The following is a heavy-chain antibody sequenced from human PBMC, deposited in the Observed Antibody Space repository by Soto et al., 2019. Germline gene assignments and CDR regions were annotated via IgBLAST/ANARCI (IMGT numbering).Heavy chain of an antibody. CDR2: ATNKGHSHTT. CDR1: GFTFSDHH. Sequence: GGSLRLSCAASGFTFSDHHMDWVRQAPGKGLEWVGRATNKGHSHTTGYAASVKGRFTISRDDSKNSLSLQMNSLKTEDTAVYFCARLMGTSFDLWGQGNLGNRLL. J-gene: IGHJ4*02. D-gene: IGHD2-8*01. V-gene: IGHV3-72*01. CDR3: ARLMGTSFDL.